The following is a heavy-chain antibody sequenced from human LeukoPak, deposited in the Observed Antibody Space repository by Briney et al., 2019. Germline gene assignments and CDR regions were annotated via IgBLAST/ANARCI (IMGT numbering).Heavy chain of an antibody. CDR1: GGSISSYY. J-gene: IGHJ6*03. Sequence: SETLSLTCTVSGGSISSYYWSWIRQPPGKGLEWIGYIYYSGSTNYNPSLKSRVTISVDTSKNQFSLKLSSVTAADTAVYYCARSEVGATRNYYYYYMDVWGKGTTVTVSS. CDR3: ARSEVGATRNYYYYYMDV. D-gene: IGHD1-26*01. CDR2: IYYSGST. V-gene: IGHV4-59*12.